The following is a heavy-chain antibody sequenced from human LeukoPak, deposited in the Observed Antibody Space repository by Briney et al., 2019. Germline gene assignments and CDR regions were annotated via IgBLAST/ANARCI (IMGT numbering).Heavy chain of an antibody. J-gene: IGHJ2*01. CDR2: ISGGSSTI. CDR3: ARDNLTPYWYFDL. D-gene: IGHD4-23*01. V-gene: IGHV3-48*02. Sequence: GGSLRLSCAASGFTFSAYSMNWVRQAPGKGLEWVLYISGGSSTIYYADSVKGRFTISRDNAENSLYLQMSSLRDEDTAVYYCARDNLTPYWYFDLWGRGTLVTVSS. CDR1: GFTFSAYS.